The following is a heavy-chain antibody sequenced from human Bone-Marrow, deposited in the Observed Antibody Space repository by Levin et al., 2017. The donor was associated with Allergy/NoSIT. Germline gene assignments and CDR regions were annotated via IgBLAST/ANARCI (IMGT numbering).Heavy chain of an antibody. Sequence: GGSLRLSCAASGFTFDDYAMHWVRQAPGKGLEWVSLISWDGGSTYYADSVKGRFTISRDNSKNSLYLQMNSLRAEDTALYYCAKEYDDFWSGYNNYYYYYYMDVWGKGTTVTVSS. J-gene: IGHJ6*03. CDR2: ISWDGGST. CDR1: GFTFDDYA. D-gene: IGHD3-3*01. V-gene: IGHV3-43D*04. CDR3: AKEYDDFWSGYNNYYYYYYMDV.